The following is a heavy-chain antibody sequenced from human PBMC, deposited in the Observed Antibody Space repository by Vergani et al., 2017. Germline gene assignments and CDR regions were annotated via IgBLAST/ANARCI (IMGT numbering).Heavy chain of an antibody. V-gene: IGHV1-69*17. CDR3: AIVRGIGGKLTTQSFDG. CDR2: IIPIFGIA. Sequence: QVQLVQSGAEVKKPGSSVKVSCKASGGTFSSYAISWVRQAPGQGREWMGGIIPIFGIANYAQKFQGRVTITADKSTRTAYMELSSLRSEDTAAYYCAIVRGIGGKLTTQSFDGWSEGSLVTVS. CDR1: GGTFSSYA. D-gene: IGHD3-16*01. J-gene: IGHJ4*02.